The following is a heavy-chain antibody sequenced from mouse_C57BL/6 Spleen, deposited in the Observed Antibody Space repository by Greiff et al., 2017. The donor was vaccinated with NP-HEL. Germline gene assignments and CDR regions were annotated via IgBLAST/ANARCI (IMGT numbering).Heavy chain of an antibody. D-gene: IGHD2-1*01. CDR2: INSSNDST. CDR1: GYTFTSYW. CDR3: VLGIYYGNLRAMDY. Sequence: QVQLQQPGPELVKPGASVKLSCKASGYTFTSYWMHWVTQRPGQGLEWIGNINSSNDSTNYNEKFKSKSTLTVEKSSSTAYMQLSSLTSEDAAVYYCVLGIYYGNLRAMDYWGQGTSVTVSS. J-gene: IGHJ4*01. V-gene: IGHV1-53*01.